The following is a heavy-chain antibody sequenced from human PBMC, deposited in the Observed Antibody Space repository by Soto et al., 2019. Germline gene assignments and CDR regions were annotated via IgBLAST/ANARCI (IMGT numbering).Heavy chain of an antibody. J-gene: IGHJ6*04. CDR2: IDPLDSYT. CDR3: ARRRCSTSHCQRNYYAMDP. D-gene: IGHD1-26*01. V-gene: IGHV5-10-1*01. CDR1: GYTFTDYW. Sequence: PGESLKITCKGLGYTFTDYWINWVRQMPGKGLEWMGRIDPLDSYTTYSPSFQGRVSLSIDKSIGTAYLQLNGLPASGTAVYYCARRRCSTSHCQRNYYAMDPWGKGHTVTVS.